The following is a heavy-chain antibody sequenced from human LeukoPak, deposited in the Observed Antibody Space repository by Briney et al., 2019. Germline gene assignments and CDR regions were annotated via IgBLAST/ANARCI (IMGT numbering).Heavy chain of an antibody. V-gene: IGHV4-34*01. Sequence: PSETLSLTCAVYGGSFSGYYWSWIRQPPGKGLEWIGEINHSGSTNYNPSLKSRVTISVDTSKNQFSLKLSSVTAADTAVYYCARYPKPNCTNGVCYEYYFDYWGQGTLVNVSS. CDR2: INHSGST. CDR3: ARYPKPNCTNGVCYEYYFDY. D-gene: IGHD2-8*01. J-gene: IGHJ4*02. CDR1: GGSFSGYY.